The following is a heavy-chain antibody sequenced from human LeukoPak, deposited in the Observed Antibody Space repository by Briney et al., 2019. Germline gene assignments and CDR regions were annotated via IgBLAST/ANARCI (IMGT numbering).Heavy chain of an antibody. CDR3: ARSDLYCSSTSCYSAFDI. J-gene: IGHJ3*02. CDR2: ISSSGSTI. CDR1: GFTFSSYE. V-gene: IGHV3-48*03. Sequence: PGGSLRPSCAASGFTFSSYEMNWVRQAPGKGLEWVSYISSSGSTIYYADSVKGRFTISRDNAKNSLYLQMNSLRAEDTAVYYCARSDLYCSSTSCYSAFDIWGQGTMVTVSS. D-gene: IGHD2-2*01.